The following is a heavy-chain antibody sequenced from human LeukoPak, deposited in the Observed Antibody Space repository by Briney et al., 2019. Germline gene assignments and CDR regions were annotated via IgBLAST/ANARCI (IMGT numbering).Heavy chain of an antibody. D-gene: IGHD2-21*01. J-gene: IGHJ4*02. CDR3: VKVFSGVITELDYFDH. CDR2: INWNGGTV. CDR1: GFTFEDYA. Sequence: PGRSLRLSCAASGFTFEDYAMHWVRQVPGKGLEWVSGINWNGGTVNYADSVRGRFTVSRDNAKNSLYLQVSSLRAEDTAFYYCVKVFSGVITELDYFDHWGQGTLVTVSS. V-gene: IGHV3-9*01.